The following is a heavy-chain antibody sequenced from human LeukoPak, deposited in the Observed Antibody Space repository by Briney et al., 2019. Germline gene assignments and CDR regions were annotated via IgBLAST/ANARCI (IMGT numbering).Heavy chain of an antibody. D-gene: IGHD3-22*01. CDR3: ARDSHLYDGAGNYYELETNFYPYYLDV. Sequence: GGSLRLSCAASGFSFRSHSMTWVRQAPGKGLEWVSFISKSSSTTYYADSVKGRFFITRDNAQESVFLQMNSLRAEDTAVYFCARDSHLYDGAGNYYELETNFYPYYLDVWGKRTTVTVSS. CDR2: ISKSSSTT. CDR1: GFSFRSHS. J-gene: IGHJ6*03. V-gene: IGHV3-48*04.